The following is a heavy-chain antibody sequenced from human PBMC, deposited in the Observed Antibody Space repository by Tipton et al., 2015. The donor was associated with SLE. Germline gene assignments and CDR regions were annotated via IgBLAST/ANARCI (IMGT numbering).Heavy chain of an antibody. CDR3: AKDLSGWELLGEFDD. J-gene: IGHJ4*02. D-gene: IGHD1-26*01. CDR1: GFTFSSYA. Sequence: SLRLSCAASGFTFSSYAMSWVRQAPGKGLEWVSGISGSGGSTHYADSVKGRFTISRDNSKNTLYLQMNSLRAEDTAVYCCAKDLSGWELLGEFDDWGQGTLVTVSS. CDR2: ISGSGGST. V-gene: IGHV3-23*01.